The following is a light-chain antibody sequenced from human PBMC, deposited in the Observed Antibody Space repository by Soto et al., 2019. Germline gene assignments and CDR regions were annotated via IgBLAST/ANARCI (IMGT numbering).Light chain of an antibody. Sequence: EIVMTHSPATLSVSPEERATLXDRASQSVSSNLAWYQQKPGQAPRLLIYGASTRATGIPARFSGSGSGTEFTLTISSLQSEDFAVYYCQQYNNWWTFGQGTKVDIK. CDR1: QSVSSN. CDR2: GAS. CDR3: QQYNNWWT. J-gene: IGKJ1*01. V-gene: IGKV3-15*01.